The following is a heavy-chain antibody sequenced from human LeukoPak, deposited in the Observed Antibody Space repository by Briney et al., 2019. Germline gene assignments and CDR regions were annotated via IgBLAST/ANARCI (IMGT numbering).Heavy chain of an antibody. CDR2: IKQDGSEK. CDR1: GFTSSNYW. Sequence: GGSLRLSCAASGFTSSNYWMSWVRQAPGKGLEWVAIIKQDGSEKHYVDSVKGRFAISRDNAKNSVYLEMNSLRAEDTAMYYCARGTWAPFDCWGQGTLVTVSS. D-gene: IGHD2-2*01. V-gene: IGHV3-7*01. CDR3: ARGTWAPFDC. J-gene: IGHJ4*02.